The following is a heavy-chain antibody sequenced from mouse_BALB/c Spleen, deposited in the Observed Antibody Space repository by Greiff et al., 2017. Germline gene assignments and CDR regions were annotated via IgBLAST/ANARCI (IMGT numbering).Heavy chain of an antibody. CDR3: ARKGYYGNYYFAY. CDR2: ILPGSGST. Sequence: QVQLKQSGAELMKPGASVKISCKATGYTFSSYWIEWVKQRPGHGLEWIGEILPGSGSTNYNEKFKGKATFTADTSSNTAYMQLSSLTSEDSAVYYCARKGYYGNYYFAYWGQGTLVTVSA. D-gene: IGHD2-1*01. J-gene: IGHJ3*01. V-gene: IGHV1-9*01. CDR1: GYTFSSYW.